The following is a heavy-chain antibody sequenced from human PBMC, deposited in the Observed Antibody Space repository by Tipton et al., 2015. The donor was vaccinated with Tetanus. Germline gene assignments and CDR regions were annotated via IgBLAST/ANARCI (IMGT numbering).Heavy chain of an antibody. CDR2: IYYSGST. V-gene: IGHV4-39*01. CDR1: GGSISSSSYY. J-gene: IGHJ6*02. Sequence: LRLSCTVSGGSISSSSYYWGWIRQPPGKGLEWIGSIYYSGSTYYNPSLKSRVTISVDTSKSQFSLKVSSVTAADTAVYFCARASGSHPSYYYYAADVWGQGTTVTVS. D-gene: IGHD1-26*01. CDR3: ARASGSHPSYYYYAADV.